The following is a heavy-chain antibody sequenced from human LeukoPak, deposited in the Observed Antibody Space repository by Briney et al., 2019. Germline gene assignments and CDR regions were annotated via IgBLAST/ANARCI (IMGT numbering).Heavy chain of an antibody. CDR2: ISSSGSTI. CDR1: GFTFSDYY. Sequence: PGGSLRLSCAASGFTFSDYYMSWIRQAPGKGLEWVSYISSSGSTIYYADSVKGRFTISRDNAKNSLYLQMNSLRAEDTAVYYCARDRRKGWALAVAVLPRGHPWGQGTLVTVSS. D-gene: IGHD6-19*01. V-gene: IGHV3-11*01. J-gene: IGHJ5*02. CDR3: ARDRRKGWALAVAVLPRGHP.